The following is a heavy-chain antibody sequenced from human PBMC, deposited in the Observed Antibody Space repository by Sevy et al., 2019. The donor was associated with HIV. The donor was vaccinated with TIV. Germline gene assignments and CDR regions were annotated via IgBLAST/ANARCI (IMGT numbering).Heavy chain of an antibody. J-gene: IGHJ4*02. V-gene: IGHV1-24*01. CDR2: FDPKDDET. CDR1: GYTLTELS. Sequence: ASVKVSCKVSGYTLTELSMHWVRQVPGKWLEWMGSFDPKDDETIYAQKFQGRVTMTEDTSTDTGYMELSSLRSEDTAVYYCATIKDYYENSGDPFDYWGQGTLVTVSS. CDR3: ATIKDYYENSGDPFDY. D-gene: IGHD3-22*01.